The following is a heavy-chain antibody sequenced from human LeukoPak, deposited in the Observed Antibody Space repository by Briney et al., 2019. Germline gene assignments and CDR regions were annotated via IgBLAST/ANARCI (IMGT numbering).Heavy chain of an antibody. V-gene: IGHV1-18*01. CDR2: ISAHNGNT. J-gene: IGHJ4*02. CDR1: GYAFTTYG. D-gene: IGHD3-16*02. Sequence: ASVKVSCKASGYAFTTYGISWVRQAPGQGLEWLGWISAHNGNTDDAQKVQDRVTLTTDTSTRTAYMELRSLKSDYTAMYYCARDRGDWGSYRSHVYWGQGTLVTVSS. CDR3: ARDRGDWGSYRSHVY.